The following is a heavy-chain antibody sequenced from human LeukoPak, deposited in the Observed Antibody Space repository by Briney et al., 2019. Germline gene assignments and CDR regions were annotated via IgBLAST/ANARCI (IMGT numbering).Heavy chain of an antibody. CDR2: MNPNSGNK. Sequence: ASVKVSCQASGYTFTGYDINWVRQATGQGLEWVGWMNPNSGNKDYAQKFQGRITVTRDKSNNPADLELSRLRCHGTAGYFCASEERSCWYEIDYWGQGTLVTVSS. D-gene: IGHD6-19*01. CDR1: GYTFTGYD. V-gene: IGHV1-8*01. J-gene: IGHJ4*02. CDR3: ASEERSCWYEIDY.